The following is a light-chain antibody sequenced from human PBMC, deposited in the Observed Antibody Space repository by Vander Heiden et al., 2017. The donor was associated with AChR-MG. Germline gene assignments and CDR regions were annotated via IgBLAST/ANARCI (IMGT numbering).Light chain of an antibody. Sequence: DVVMTQSPDSLDVSLGETATINCKSSQSVLKRSNNNNYLAWYQQKPGQAPKLLIYWASTRESGVPDRFSGSGSGTDFTLTISSLQAEDVAVYYCQQYYTTPPTFGQGTKLEIK. V-gene: IGKV4-1*01. CDR2: WAS. CDR1: QSVLKRSNNNNY. CDR3: QQYYTTPPT. J-gene: IGKJ2*01.